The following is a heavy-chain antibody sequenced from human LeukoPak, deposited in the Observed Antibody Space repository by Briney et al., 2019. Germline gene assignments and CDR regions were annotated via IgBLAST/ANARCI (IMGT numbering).Heavy chain of an antibody. CDR1: GGTFSSYA. Sequence: VASVKVSCKASGGTFSSYAISWVRQAPGQGLEWMGGIIPIFGTANYAQKFQGRVTITADESTSTAYMELSSLRSEDTAVYYCARDRWDCSSTSCYPTPGRSFDYWGQGTLVTVSS. J-gene: IGHJ4*02. D-gene: IGHD2-2*01. CDR3: ARDRWDCSSTSCYPTPGRSFDY. V-gene: IGHV1-69*13. CDR2: IIPIFGTA.